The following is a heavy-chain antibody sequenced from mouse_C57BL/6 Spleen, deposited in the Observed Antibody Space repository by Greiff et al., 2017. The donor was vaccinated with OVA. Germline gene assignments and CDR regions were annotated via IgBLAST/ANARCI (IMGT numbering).Heavy chain of an antibody. CDR3: AREWYYGSSLHYYAMDY. D-gene: IGHD1-1*01. CDR2: IYPGSGST. Sequence: LQQPGAELVKPGASVKMSCKASGYTFTSYWITWVKQRPGQGLEWIGDIYPGSGSTNYNEKFKSKATLTVDTSSSTAYMQLSSLTSEDSAVYYCAREWYYGSSLHYYAMDYWGQGTSVTVSS. V-gene: IGHV1-55*01. CDR1: GYTFTSYW. J-gene: IGHJ4*01.